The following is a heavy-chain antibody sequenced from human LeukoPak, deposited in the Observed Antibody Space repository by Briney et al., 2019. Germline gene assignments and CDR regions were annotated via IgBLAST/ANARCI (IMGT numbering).Heavy chain of an antibody. CDR2: INHSGST. V-gene: IGHV4-34*01. CDR3: ARRSELRITMVRGVPAHFDY. D-gene: IGHD3-10*01. Sequence: SETLSLTCAVYGGSFSGYYWSWIRQPPGKGLEWIGEINHSGSTNYNPSLKSRVTISVDTSKNQFSLKLSSVTAADTAVYYCARRSELRITMVRGVPAHFDYWGQGTLVTVSS. J-gene: IGHJ4*02. CDR1: GGSFSGYY.